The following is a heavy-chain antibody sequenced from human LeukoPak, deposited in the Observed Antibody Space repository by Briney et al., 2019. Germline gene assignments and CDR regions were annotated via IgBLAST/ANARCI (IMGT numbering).Heavy chain of an antibody. Sequence: SETLSLTCSVSGDSISRHIYHWTWIRQSPGEGLEWIGNIHNSGTTYYKPSLKSRVTISVDTSKNHFSLKLSSVTAADTAVYYCARHSDGGLDYWGQGTLVTVSS. V-gene: IGHV4-39*01. J-gene: IGHJ4*02. CDR1: GDSISRHIYH. CDR2: IHNSGTT. D-gene: IGHD5-18*01. CDR3: ARHSDGGLDY.